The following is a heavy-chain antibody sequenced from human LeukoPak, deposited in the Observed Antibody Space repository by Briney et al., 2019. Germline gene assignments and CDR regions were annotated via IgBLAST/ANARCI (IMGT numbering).Heavy chain of an antibody. D-gene: IGHD3-10*01. CDR1: GEPFNGYY. Sequence: SETLSLTCAVYGEPFNGYYWNWIRQSPGKGLEWIGEINHSGTTNYNQSLKSRATISVDTSKNQFSLKLSSVTAADTAVYYCARDNMAYYGSGEGGDYWGQGTLVTVSS. V-gene: IGHV4-34*01. J-gene: IGHJ4*02. CDR2: INHSGTT. CDR3: ARDNMAYYGSGEGGDY.